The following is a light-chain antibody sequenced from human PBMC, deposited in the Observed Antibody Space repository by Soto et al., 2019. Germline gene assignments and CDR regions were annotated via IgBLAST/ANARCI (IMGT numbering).Light chain of an antibody. J-gene: IGLJ2*01. CDR3: SSYAGSNNFPVV. V-gene: IGLV2-8*01. CDR2: DVS. Sequence: QSALTQPPSASGSPGQSVTISCTGTSSDVGGYNYVSWYQQHPGKAPKLMIYDVSKRPSGVPDRFSGSKSGNTASLTVSGLQAEDEADYYCSSYAGSNNFPVVFGGGTKLTVL. CDR1: SSDVGGYNY.